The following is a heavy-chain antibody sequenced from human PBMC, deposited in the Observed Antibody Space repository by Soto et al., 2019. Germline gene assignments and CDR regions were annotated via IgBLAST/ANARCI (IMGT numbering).Heavy chain of an antibody. D-gene: IGHD3-10*01. V-gene: IGHV3-33*01. Sequence: GGSLRLSCAASGFTFSSYGMHWVRQAPGKGLEWVAVIWYDGSNKYYADSVKGRFTISRDNSKNTLYLQMNSLRAEDTAVYYCARDEGAEFCYFDYWGQGTLVTVSS. CDR2: IWYDGSNK. CDR1: GFTFSSYG. J-gene: IGHJ4*02. CDR3: ARDEGAEFCYFDY.